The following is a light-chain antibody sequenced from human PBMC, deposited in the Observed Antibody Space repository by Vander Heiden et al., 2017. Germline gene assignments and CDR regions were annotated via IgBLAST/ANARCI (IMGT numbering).Light chain of an antibody. Sequence: SYELTQPPSVSVSPGQTARITCSGDALPKQYAYWYQQKPGQAPVLVIYKDSERPSGIPERFSGSSSGTTVTFTISGVQAEDEADYYCQSADSSGTYTVFGGGTKLTVL. V-gene: IGLV3-25*03. CDR3: QSADSSGTYTV. CDR1: ALPKQY. CDR2: KDS. J-gene: IGLJ2*01.